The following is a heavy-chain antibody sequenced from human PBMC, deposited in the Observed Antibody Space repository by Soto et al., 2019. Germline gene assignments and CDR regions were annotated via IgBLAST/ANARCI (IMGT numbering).Heavy chain of an antibody. CDR1: GVIFSNAW. D-gene: IGHD3-22*01. CDR2: IKSKVNGATT. Sequence: GGSLRLSCAASGVIFSNAWINWVRQAPGGGLEWVGRIKSKVNGATTDFAAPVKGRFAISRDDSRHIVYLQMNSLRIEDTAVYYCTTDSYSTMLVVRFDYWGHGTPLTVSS. V-gene: IGHV3-15*07. J-gene: IGHJ4*01. CDR3: TTDSYSTMLVVRFDY.